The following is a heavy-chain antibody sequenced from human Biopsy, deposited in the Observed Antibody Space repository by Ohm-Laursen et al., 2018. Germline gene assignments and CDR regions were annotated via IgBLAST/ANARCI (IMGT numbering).Heavy chain of an antibody. D-gene: IGHD1-26*01. Sequence: SVKVSCNASGYFFSSYGLNWVRQASGQGLEWMGRISGYNGNTNYAQKFQGRVTMTIDSSASTAYLELRSLRSDDTAFYYCVRGTGSQYFDYWGQGTLVTVSS. J-gene: IGHJ4*02. V-gene: IGHV1-18*01. CDR3: VRGTGSQYFDY. CDR2: ISGYNGNT. CDR1: GYFFSSYG.